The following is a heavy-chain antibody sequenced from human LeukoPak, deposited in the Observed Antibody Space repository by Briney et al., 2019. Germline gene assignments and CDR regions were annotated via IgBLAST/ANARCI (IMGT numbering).Heavy chain of an antibody. V-gene: IGHV3-9*01. CDR1: GFTFDDYA. CDR3: AKDWARQNGAVDY. J-gene: IGHJ4*02. Sequence: GGSLRLSCAASGFTFDDYAMHWVRQAPGKGLEWVSGISWNSGSIGYADSVKGRFTISRDNAKNSLYLQMNSLRAEDTALYYCAKDWARQNGAVDYWGQGTLVTVSS. CDR2: ISWNSGSI.